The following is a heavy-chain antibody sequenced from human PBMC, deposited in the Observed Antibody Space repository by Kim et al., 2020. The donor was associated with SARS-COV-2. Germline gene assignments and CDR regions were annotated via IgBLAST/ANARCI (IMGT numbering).Heavy chain of an antibody. CDR1: GFTFSSYG. CDR3: ARVPRWGPPFDDAFDI. Sequence: GGSLRLSCAASGFTFSSYGMHWVRQAPGKGLEWVAVIWYDGSNKYYADSVKGRFTISRDNSKNTLYLQMNSLRAEDTAVYYCARVPRWGPPFDDAFDIWGQGTMVTVSS. D-gene: IGHD3-16*01. V-gene: IGHV3-33*01. J-gene: IGHJ3*02. CDR2: IWYDGSNK.